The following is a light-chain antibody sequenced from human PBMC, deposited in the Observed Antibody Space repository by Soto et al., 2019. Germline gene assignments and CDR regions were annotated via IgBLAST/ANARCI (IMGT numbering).Light chain of an antibody. Sequence: DSHMAQAPCSLSASVVDRVTITCRASQGISSWLAWYQQKPGRAPNLLIYAASSLQSGVPLRFSGSGSGTDFTLSISSLQPEDVATYYCQQLYTFPLTFGQGTRLEIK. CDR1: QGISSW. CDR3: QQLYTFPLT. J-gene: IGKJ5*01. V-gene: IGKV1-12*01. CDR2: AAS.